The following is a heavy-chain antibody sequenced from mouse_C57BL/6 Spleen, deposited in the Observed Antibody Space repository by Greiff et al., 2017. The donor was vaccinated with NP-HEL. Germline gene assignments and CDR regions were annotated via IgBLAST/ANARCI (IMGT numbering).Heavy chain of an antibody. CDR3: ARSGGTAQATDAMDY. Sequence: QVQLQQSGAELVRPGSSVKLSCKDSYFAFMASAMHWVKQRSGHGLEWIGSFTMYSDATEYSENFKGKATLTANTSSSTAYMELSSLTSEDSAVYYSARSGGTAQATDAMDYWGQGTSVTVSS. CDR2: FTMYSDAT. V-gene: IGHV1-49*01. D-gene: IGHD3-2*02. J-gene: IGHJ4*01. CDR1: YFAFMASA.